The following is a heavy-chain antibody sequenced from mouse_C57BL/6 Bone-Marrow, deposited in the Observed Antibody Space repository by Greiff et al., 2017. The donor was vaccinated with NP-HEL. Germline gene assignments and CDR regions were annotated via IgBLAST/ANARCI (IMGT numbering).Heavy chain of an antibody. CDR2: IYPRSGNT. CDR1: GYTFTSYG. CDR3: ARGPLYYAMEN. V-gene: IGHV1-81*01. Sequence: QVQLQQSGAELARPGASVKLSCKASGYTFTSYGISWVKQRTGQGLEWIGVIYPRSGNTYYNEKFKGKATLTADKSSSTAYMELRSLTSEDSAVCYGARGPLYYAMENWGQGTSVTVSS. J-gene: IGHJ4*01.